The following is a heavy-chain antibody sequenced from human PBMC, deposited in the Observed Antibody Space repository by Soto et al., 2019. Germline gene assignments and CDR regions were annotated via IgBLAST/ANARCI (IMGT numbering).Heavy chain of an antibody. D-gene: IGHD1-26*01. V-gene: IGHV3-11*01. CDR3: ATGGIYYEA. CDR1: GFAFRHNY. CDR2: ISTSGSPA. Sequence: GGSLTLSCTVSGFAFRHNYLTCIRQAPMTGLGTPKYISTSGSPAYYTDSVKGRFANSTDNGRKSVYLQMNSLRTEKTSVYYCATGGIYYEAWGQGTLVTVSS. J-gene: IGHJ5*01.